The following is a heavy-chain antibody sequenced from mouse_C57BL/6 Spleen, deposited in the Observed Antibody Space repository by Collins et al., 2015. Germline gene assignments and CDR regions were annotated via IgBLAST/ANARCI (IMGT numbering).Heavy chain of an antibody. J-gene: IGHJ3*01. CDR1: GYSITSDYA. Sequence: DVQLQESGPGLVKPSQSLSLTCTVTGYSITSDYAWNWIRQFPGNKLEWMGYISYSGSTSYNPSLKSRIPITRDTSKNQFFLQLNSVTTEDTATYYCARSPNYYGTGGFAYWGQGTLVTVSA. V-gene: IGHV3-2*02. CDR3: ARSPNYYGTGGFAY. D-gene: IGHD1-1*01. CDR2: ISYSGST.